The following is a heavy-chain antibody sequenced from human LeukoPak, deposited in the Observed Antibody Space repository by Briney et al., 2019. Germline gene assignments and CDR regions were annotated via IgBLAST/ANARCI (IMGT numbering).Heavy chain of an antibody. CDR1: GFNVNSYW. D-gene: IGHD1-14*01. V-gene: IGHV3-74*01. CDR3: ARDRGEGTPLDP. Sequence: PGGSLRLFCEASGFNVNSYWMHWVRHAPGKGLVWVSLIRIDGSDTDYADSVRGRFTTSRDHAKNALYLQMDSLRVEDTAIYYCARDRGEGTPLDPWGQGTLVTVSS. J-gene: IGHJ5*02. CDR2: IRIDGSDT.